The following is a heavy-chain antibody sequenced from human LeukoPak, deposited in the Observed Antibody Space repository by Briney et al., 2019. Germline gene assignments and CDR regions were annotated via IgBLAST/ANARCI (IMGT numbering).Heavy chain of an antibody. CDR3: ARVVETVDFWSGYEDAFDI. CDR1: GGSISSYY. V-gene: IGHV4-4*07. CDR2: IYTSGST. Sequence: SETLSLTCTVSGGSISSYYWSWIRQPAGKGLEWIGRIYTSGSTNYNPSLKSRVTMSVDTSKNQFSLKLSSVTAADTAVYYCARVVETVDFWSGYEDAFDIWGQGTMVTVSS. J-gene: IGHJ3*02. D-gene: IGHD3-3*01.